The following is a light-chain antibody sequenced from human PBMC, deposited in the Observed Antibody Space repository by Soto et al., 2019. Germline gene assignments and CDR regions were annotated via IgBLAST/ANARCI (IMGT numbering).Light chain of an antibody. J-gene: IGKJ1*01. CDR3: QQXGXSXRT. Sequence: EIVLTQSPGTLSLSPGERATLSCRSSQSVSSSYLAWYQKKPGQDPRLLIYGASSRATGIPDRFSGSVSGTDFNLTISRLETEDFAVXXXQQXGXSXRTFGQATKVDIK. V-gene: IGKV3-20*01. CDR2: GAS. CDR1: QSVSSSY.